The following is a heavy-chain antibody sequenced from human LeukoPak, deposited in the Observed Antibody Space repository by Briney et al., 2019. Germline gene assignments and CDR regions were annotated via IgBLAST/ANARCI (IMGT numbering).Heavy chain of an antibody. V-gene: IGHV3-30*02. Sequence: PGGSLRLSCAASGFTFSSYGMHWVRQAPGKGLEWVAFIRYDGSNKYYADSVKGLFTISRDNSKNTLYLQMNSLRAEDTAVYYCATLTSAYYYYYYMDVWGKGTTVTVSS. CDR3: ATLTSAYYYYYYMDV. J-gene: IGHJ6*03. CDR1: GFTFSSYG. CDR2: IRYDGSNK.